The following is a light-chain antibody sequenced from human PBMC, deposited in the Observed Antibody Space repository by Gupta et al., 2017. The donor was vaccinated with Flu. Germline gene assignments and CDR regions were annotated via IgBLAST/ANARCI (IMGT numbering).Light chain of an antibody. Sequence: DIVMTHSPDFLAVSLGERATINCKSSQSVFYSSNSENYIAWYQQKPGQPPKLLIYWASTRESGVPDRFSGGGSGTQFTLTISSLLAEDVAVYYCQQYYTIPPTFGPGTKVDIK. V-gene: IGKV4-1*01. J-gene: IGKJ3*01. CDR2: WAS. CDR1: QSVFYSSNSENY. CDR3: QQYYTIPPT.